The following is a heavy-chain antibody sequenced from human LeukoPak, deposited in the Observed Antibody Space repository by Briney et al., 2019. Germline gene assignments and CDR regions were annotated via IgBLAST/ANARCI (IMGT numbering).Heavy chain of an antibody. CDR1: GFTFSFYW. CDR2: IDQDGSEK. V-gene: IGHV3-7*01. J-gene: IGHJ4*02. Sequence: GGSLRLSCAASGFTFSFYWMTWVRQAPGKGLEWVANIDQDGSEKYYVDSVKGRFTISRDNAKNSLFLQMNSLRAEDTALYYCARANYWGQGTLVTVSS. D-gene: IGHD2-8*01. CDR3: ARANY.